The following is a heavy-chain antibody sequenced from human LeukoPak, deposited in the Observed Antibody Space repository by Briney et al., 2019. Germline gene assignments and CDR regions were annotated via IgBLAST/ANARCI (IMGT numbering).Heavy chain of an antibody. J-gene: IGHJ4*02. Sequence: NPSETLSLTCTVSGGSISSSSYYWGWIRQPPGKGLEWIGSIYYSGSTYYNPSLKSRVTISVDTSKNQFSLKLSSVTAADTAVYYCARATPQWLNYWGQGTLVTVSS. CDR3: ARATPQWLNY. V-gene: IGHV4-39*07. D-gene: IGHD6-19*01. CDR1: GGSISSSSYY. CDR2: IYYSGST.